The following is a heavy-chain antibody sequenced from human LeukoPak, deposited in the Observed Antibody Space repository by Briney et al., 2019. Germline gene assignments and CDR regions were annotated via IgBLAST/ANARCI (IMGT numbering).Heavy chain of an antibody. CDR2: IYYSGST. V-gene: IGHV4-59*01. J-gene: IGHJ3*02. CDR3: ARGGLYCSGGFCI. Sequence: PSETLSLTCTVSGGSISSYYWSWIRQPPGKGLEWIGYIYYSGSTNYNPSLKSRVTISVDTSKNQFSLKLSSVTAADTAVYYCARGGLYCSGGFCIWGQGTMVTVSS. CDR1: GGSISSYY. D-gene: IGHD2-15*01.